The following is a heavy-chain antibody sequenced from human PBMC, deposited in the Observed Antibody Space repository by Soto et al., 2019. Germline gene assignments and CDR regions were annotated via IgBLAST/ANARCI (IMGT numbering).Heavy chain of an antibody. CDR2: IDYNGVT. Sequence: SETLSLTCTVSGASISSRDYYWGWIRQTPGRGLEWIGNIDYNGVTYYNPSLKSRVTVSKDTSKNQFSLKVASVTAADTAIYYCGRVMIGTSRHTDSDYWGQGTQVTVSS. V-gene: IGHV4-39*01. J-gene: IGHJ4*02. CDR3: GRVMIGTSRHTDSDY. D-gene: IGHD2-8*01. CDR1: GASISSRDYY.